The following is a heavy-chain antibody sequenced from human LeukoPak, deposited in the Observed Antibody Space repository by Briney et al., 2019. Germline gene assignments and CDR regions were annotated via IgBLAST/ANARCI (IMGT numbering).Heavy chain of an antibody. CDR3: ARLGNYDSSGYRYYYYYMDV. D-gene: IGHD3-22*01. V-gene: IGHV4-39*01. Sequence: SETLSLTCTVSGVSISSSSYYWGWIRQPPGKGLEWIGSIYYSGSTYYNPSLKSRVTISVDTSKNQFSLKLSSVTAADTAVYYCARLGNYDSSGYRYYYYYMDVWGKGTTVTISS. J-gene: IGHJ6*03. CDR1: GVSISSSSYY. CDR2: IYYSGST.